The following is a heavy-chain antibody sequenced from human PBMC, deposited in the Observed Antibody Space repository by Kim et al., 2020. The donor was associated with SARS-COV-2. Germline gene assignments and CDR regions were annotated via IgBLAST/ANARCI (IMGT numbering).Heavy chain of an antibody. CDR1: GYTLTELS. CDR2: FDPEDGET. D-gene: IGHD5-12*01. CDR3: ATGSAWLRLRTYYYYGMDV. J-gene: IGHJ6*02. Sequence: ASVKVSCKVSGYTLTELSMHWVRQAPGKGLEWMGGFDPEDGETIYAQKFQGRVTMTEDTSTDTAYMGLSSLRSEDTAVYYCATGSAWLRLRTYYYYGMDVWGQGATVTVSS. V-gene: IGHV1-24*01.